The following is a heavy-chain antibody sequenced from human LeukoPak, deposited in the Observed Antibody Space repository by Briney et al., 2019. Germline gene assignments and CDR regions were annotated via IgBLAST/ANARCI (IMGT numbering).Heavy chain of an antibody. D-gene: IGHD3-22*01. J-gene: IGHJ6*03. CDR3: AREHDDSSGYYRRYYYYMDV. CDR1: GGSISSSSYY. CDR2: IYYSGST. V-gene: IGHV4-39*07. Sequence: SETLSLTCTVSGGSISSSSYYWGWIRQPPGKGLEWIGRIYYSGSTYYNPSLESRVTISVDTSKNQFSLKLSSVTAADTAVYYCAREHDDSSGYYRRYYYYMDVWGKGTTVTVSS.